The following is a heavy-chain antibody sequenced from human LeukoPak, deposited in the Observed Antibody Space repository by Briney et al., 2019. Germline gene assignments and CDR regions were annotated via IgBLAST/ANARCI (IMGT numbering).Heavy chain of an antibody. V-gene: IGHV3-21*01. CDR2: ISSSSSYI. J-gene: IGHJ4*02. CDR3: APTSGWLQPFDY. Sequence: GGSLRLSCAASGFTFSDYWMHWVRQVSGKGLEWVSSISSSSSYIYYADSVKGRFTISRDNAKNSLYLQMNSLRAEDTAVYYCAPTSGWLQPFDYWGQGTLVTVSS. CDR1: GFTFSDYW. D-gene: IGHD5-18*01.